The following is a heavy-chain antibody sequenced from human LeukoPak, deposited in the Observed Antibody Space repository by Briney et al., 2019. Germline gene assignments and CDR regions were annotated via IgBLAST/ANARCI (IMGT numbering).Heavy chain of an antibody. D-gene: IGHD5-18*01. CDR2: IWYDGGKK. J-gene: IGHJ4*02. CDR3: ASDTVDTAVGIDY. V-gene: IGHV3-33*01. Sequence: GGSLRLSCAASGFIFDTYGMHWVRQAPGKGLEWVAVIWYDGGKKYYADSVKGRFTISRDNSKNTLYLQMNSLTAEDTAVYYCASDTVDTAVGIDYWGQGTLVTVSS. CDR1: GFIFDTYG.